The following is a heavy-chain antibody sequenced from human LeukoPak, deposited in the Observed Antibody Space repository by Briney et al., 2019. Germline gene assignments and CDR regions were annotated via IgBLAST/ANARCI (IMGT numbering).Heavy chain of an antibody. J-gene: IGHJ4*02. CDR2: MNPNSGNT. CDR1: GYTFTSYD. Sequence: GASVKVSCKASGYTFTSYDINWVRQATGQGLEWMGWMNPNSGNTGYAQKFQGGVTITRNTSISTAYMELSSLRSEDTAVYYCAREVGDGYNAHFDYWGQGTLVTVSS. CDR3: AREVGDGYNAHFDY. V-gene: IGHV1-8*03. D-gene: IGHD5-24*01.